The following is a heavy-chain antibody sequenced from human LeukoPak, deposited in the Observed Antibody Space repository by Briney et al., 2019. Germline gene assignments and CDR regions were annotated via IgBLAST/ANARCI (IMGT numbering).Heavy chain of an antibody. V-gene: IGHV1-8*01. CDR3: ARYCSSTSRTDFWSGSGIYGMDV. CDR1: GYTFTSYD. CDR2: MNPNSGNT. Sequence: ASVKVSCKASGYTFTSYDINWVRQATGQGLEWMGWMNPNSGNTGYAQKFQGRVTMTRNTSISTAYMELSSLRSEDTAVYYCARYCSSTSRTDFWSGSGIYGMDVWAKGPRSPSP. J-gene: IGHJ6*02. D-gene: IGHD2-2*01.